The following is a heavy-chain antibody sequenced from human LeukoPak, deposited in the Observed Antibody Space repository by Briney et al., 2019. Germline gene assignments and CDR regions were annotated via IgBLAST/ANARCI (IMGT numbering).Heavy chain of an antibody. J-gene: IGHJ4*02. CDR1: GGPISSYY. Sequence: PSETLSLTCTVSGGPISSYYWSWLRQPPGKGLEWIGYITYSGSTNYNPSLERRVNISLDTSKNQFSLKLTPVTAADTAVYYCGRDRGSSGNNYYFDYWGQGTLVTASS. CDR2: ITYSGST. CDR3: GRDRGSSGNNYYFDY. D-gene: IGHD6-19*01. V-gene: IGHV4-59*01.